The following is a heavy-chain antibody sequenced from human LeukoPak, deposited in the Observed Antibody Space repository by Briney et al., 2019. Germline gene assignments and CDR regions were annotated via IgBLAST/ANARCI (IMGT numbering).Heavy chain of an antibody. V-gene: IGHV1-24*01. J-gene: IGHJ4*02. CDR3: ATQPNYYYDSSGYYYFDY. CDR2: FDPEDGGT. Sequence: GASVKVSCKVPGYTLTELSMHWVRQAPGKGLEWMGGFDPEDGGTIYAQKFQGRVTMTEDTSTDTAYMELSSLRSEDTAVYYCATQPNYYYDSSGYYYFDYWGQGTLVTVSS. CDR1: GYTLTELS. D-gene: IGHD3-22*01.